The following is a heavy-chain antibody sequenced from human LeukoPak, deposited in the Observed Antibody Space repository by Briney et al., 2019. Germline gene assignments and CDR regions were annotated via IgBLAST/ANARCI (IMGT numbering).Heavy chain of an antibody. Sequence: ASVKVSCKSSGYTLTRYYMHWVRQAPGQELEWVGIINPSGGSTNNAQKFQGRVTMTRDTSTSTVYMELSSLRSEDTAVYYCARVPQVGATFDYWGQGTLVTVSS. CDR3: ARVPQVGATFDY. J-gene: IGHJ4*02. D-gene: IGHD1-26*01. CDR2: INPSGGST. CDR1: GYTLTRYY. V-gene: IGHV1-46*01.